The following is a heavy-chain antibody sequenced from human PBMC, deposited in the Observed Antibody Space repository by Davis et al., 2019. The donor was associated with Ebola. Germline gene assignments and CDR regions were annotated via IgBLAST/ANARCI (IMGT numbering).Heavy chain of an antibody. D-gene: IGHD3-22*01. Sequence: GESLKISCKGSGYSFTSHWIGGVRQLPGKGLEWMGIIYPGDSDTRYSPSFQGQVTISADKSISTAYLQWSSLKASDTAMYYCARRGYYDSSGYYLPFDYWGQGTLVTVSS. V-gene: IGHV5-51*01. J-gene: IGHJ4*02. CDR2: IYPGDSDT. CDR3: ARRGYYDSSGYYLPFDY. CDR1: GYSFTSHW.